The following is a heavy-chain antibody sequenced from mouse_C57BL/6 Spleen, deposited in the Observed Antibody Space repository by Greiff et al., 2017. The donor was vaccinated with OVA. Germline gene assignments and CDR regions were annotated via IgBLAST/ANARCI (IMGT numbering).Heavy chain of an antibody. D-gene: IGHD1-1*01. Sequence: QVQLQQSDAELVKPGASVKISCKVSGYTFTDHTIHWMKQRPEQGLEWIGYIYPRDGSTTYNEKFKGKATLTADKSSSTAYMQLNSLTSEDSAVYFCARGPHYYGSSPNYFDYWGQGTTLTVSS. J-gene: IGHJ2*01. CDR2: IYPRDGST. V-gene: IGHV1-78*01. CDR1: GYTFTDHT. CDR3: ARGPHYYGSSPNYFDY.